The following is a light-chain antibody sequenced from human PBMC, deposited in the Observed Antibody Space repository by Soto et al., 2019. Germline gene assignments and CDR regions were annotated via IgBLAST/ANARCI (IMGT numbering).Light chain of an antibody. J-gene: IGKJ1*01. V-gene: IGKV3-15*01. CDR1: QSVSSN. CDR3: QQYNDWPLT. CDR2: GAV. Sequence: EIVMTQSPVSLSVSRGDRATLSCRGSQSVSSNLAWYEQKPGQAPSLLIYGAVTRATGIPARFSGTGSGTEFTLTISSLQSEDFALYYCQQYNDWPLTFGQGTKVDIK.